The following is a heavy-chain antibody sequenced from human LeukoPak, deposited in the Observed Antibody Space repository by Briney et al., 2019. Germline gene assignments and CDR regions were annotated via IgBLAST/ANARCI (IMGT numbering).Heavy chain of an antibody. V-gene: IGHV3-7*01. D-gene: IGHD2-2*01. J-gene: IGHJ4*02. CDR1: GFTFSNYW. CDR3: ARAPIVVVPTWRPTYFDY. Sequence: PGGSLRLSCTTSGFTFSNYWMSWVRQAPGKGLEWVANIKQDGGEKYYVDSVKGRFTISRDNAKNSLHLQMNSLRAEDTAIYYCARAPIVVVPTWRPTYFDYWGQGTLVTVSS. CDR2: IKQDGGEK.